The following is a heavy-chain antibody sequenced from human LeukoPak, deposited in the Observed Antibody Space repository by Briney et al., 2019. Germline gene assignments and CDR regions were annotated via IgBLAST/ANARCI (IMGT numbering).Heavy chain of an antibody. Sequence: GGSLRLSCAASGFTFSSYAMHWVRQAPGKGLEWVAVISYDGSNKYYADSVKGRLTISRDNSKNTLYLQMNSLRAEDTAVYYCARDSGGYNGILYYFDYWGQGTLVTVSS. V-gene: IGHV3-30*04. D-gene: IGHD5-24*01. CDR2: ISYDGSNK. CDR3: ARDSGGYNGILYYFDY. CDR1: GFTFSSYA. J-gene: IGHJ4*02.